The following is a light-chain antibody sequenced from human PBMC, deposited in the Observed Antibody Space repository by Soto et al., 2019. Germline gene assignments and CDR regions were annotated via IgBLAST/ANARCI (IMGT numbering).Light chain of an antibody. CDR1: QSVPGNY. Sequence: ELLLTQSPGTLCLSPVERHTLSCGASQSVPGNYLAWYQHKPGQAPTLLVSGASRRATGIPDRFSGGGSGTDFTLTISRLEPEDVALYYCEKYDRPPITVGKGTRLEIK. V-gene: IGKV3-20*01. CDR3: EKYDRPPIT. CDR2: GAS. J-gene: IGKJ5*01.